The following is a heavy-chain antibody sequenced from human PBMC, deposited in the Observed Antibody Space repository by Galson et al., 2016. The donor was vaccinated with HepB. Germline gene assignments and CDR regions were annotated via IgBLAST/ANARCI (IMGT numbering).Heavy chain of an antibody. CDR2: INHSGST. CDR1: GGSFSVYY. J-gene: IGHJ3*02. D-gene: IGHD1-26*01. V-gene: IGHV4-34*01. CDR3: ARGSTLRERWAI. Sequence: SETLSLTCAVCGGSFSVYYCSWIRQPPGKGLEWIGEINHSGSTNYNPSRKSRVTMSLDTSKTQLSLKLASVTAADTAVYYRARGSTLRERWAIWGQGTMVTVSS.